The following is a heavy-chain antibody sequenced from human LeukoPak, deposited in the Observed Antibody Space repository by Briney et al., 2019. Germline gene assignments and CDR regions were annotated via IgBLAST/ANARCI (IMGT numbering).Heavy chain of an antibody. Sequence: GGSLRLSCAASGFTFSSYSMNWVRQAPGKGLEWVSSISSSSSYIYYADSVKGRFTISRDNAKNSLYLQMSSLRAEDTAVYYCAKEKWELLGLGFDYWGQGTLVTVSS. J-gene: IGHJ4*02. CDR3: AKEKWELLGLGFDY. CDR2: ISSSSSYI. CDR1: GFTFSSYS. V-gene: IGHV3-21*01. D-gene: IGHD1-26*01.